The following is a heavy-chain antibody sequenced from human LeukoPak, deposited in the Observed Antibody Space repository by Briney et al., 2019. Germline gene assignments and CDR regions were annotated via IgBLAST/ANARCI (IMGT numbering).Heavy chain of an antibody. CDR3: ARDSLSSEYYYDSSGYSPNFDY. D-gene: IGHD3-22*01. J-gene: IGHJ4*02. CDR2: INPNSGGT. Sequence: ASVKVSCKASGYTFTGYYMHWVRQAPGQGLEWMGWINPNSGGTNYAQKFQGRVTMTRDTSISTAYMELSRLRSDDTAVYYCARDSLSSEYYYDSSGYSPNFDYWGQGTPVTVSS. V-gene: IGHV1-2*02. CDR1: GYTFTGYY.